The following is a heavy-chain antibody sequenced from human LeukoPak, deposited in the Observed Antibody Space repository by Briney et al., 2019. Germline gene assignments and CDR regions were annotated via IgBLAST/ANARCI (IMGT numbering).Heavy chain of an antibody. CDR2: IYYSGST. V-gene: IGHV4-39*01. D-gene: IGHD3-22*01. Sequence: SETLSLTCTVSGGSISSSSYYWGWIRQPPGKGLEWIGSIYYSGSTYYNPSLKSRVTVSVDTSKNQFSLNLSSVTAADTAVYYCARLYYDSSGYYQICYFDYWGQGTLVTVSS. CDR1: GGSISSSSYY. CDR3: ARLYYDSSGYYQICYFDY. J-gene: IGHJ4*02.